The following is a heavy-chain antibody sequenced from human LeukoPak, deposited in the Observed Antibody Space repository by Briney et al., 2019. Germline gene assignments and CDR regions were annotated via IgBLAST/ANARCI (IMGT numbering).Heavy chain of an antibody. CDR3: ARQPRICSSTSCYVGWFDH. CDR1: GGSISSYY. J-gene: IGHJ5*02. V-gene: IGHV4-59*08. D-gene: IGHD2-2*01. Sequence: PSETLSLTCTVSGGSISSYYWSWIRQPPGKGLEWIGYIYYSGSTNYNPSLKSRVTISVDTSKNQFSLKLSSVTAADTAVYYCARQPRICSSTSCYVGWFDHWGQGTLVTVSS. CDR2: IYYSGST.